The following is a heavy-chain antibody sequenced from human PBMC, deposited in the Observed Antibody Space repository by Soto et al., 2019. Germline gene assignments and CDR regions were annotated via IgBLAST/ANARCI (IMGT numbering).Heavy chain of an antibody. V-gene: IGHV1-69*06. J-gene: IGHJ6*02. Sequence: ASVKVSCKASGGPFSTYAISWVRQAPGQGLEWMGGIIPIFGTVSHAQKFQGRVTITADKFTSTAYMELSSLRSEDTAVYYCARDRVGIAVVGHYYYYGMDVWGQGTLVTISS. CDR1: GGPFSTYA. CDR2: IIPIFGTV. CDR3: ARDRVGIAVVGHYYYYGMDV. D-gene: IGHD6-13*01.